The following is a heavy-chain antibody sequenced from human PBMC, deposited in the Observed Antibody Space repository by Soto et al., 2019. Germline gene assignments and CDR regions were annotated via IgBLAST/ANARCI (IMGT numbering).Heavy chain of an antibody. V-gene: IGHV3-30-3*01. CDR3: ARDPKSGIAAAGTFDY. Sequence: GGSLRVSCAASGFTFSSYALHWVRQAPGKGLEWVAVISYDGSNKYYADSVRGRFTISRDNSKNTLYLQMNSLRAEDTAVYYCARDPKSGIAAAGTFDYWGQGALVTVSS. CDR2: ISYDGSNK. D-gene: IGHD6-13*01. J-gene: IGHJ4*02. CDR1: GFTFSSYA.